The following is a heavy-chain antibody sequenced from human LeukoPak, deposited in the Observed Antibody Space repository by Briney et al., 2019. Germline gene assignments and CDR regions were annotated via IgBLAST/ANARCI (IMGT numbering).Heavy chain of an antibody. Sequence: GGSLRLSCAASGFTVSSNYMSWVRQAPGKGLEWVSIIYSDGSTYYADSVKGRFTISRDNSKNSLYLQMNSLRAEDTAVYYCARAPSGSYYVAFDIWGQGTMVTVSS. J-gene: IGHJ3*02. CDR2: IYSDGST. V-gene: IGHV3-66*01. CDR1: GFTVSSNY. CDR3: ARAPSGSYYVAFDI. D-gene: IGHD1-26*01.